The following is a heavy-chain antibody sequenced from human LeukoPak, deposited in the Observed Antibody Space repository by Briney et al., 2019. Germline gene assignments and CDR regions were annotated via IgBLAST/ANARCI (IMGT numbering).Heavy chain of an antibody. Sequence: PSETLSLTCAVYGGSFSNYYWSWVRQPPGKGLEWIGEINDSGRINYNPSLMSRVTVSVDTSKNQFSLRLTSVTATDTAVYYCARRWNYGRNYYIDVWGNGATVSVSS. CDR3: ARRWNYGRNYYIDV. CDR2: INDSGRI. V-gene: IGHV4-34*01. J-gene: IGHJ6*03. CDR1: GGSFSNYY. D-gene: IGHD1-7*01.